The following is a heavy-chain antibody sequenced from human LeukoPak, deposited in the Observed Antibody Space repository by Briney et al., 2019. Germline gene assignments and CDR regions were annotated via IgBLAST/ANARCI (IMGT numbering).Heavy chain of an antibody. CDR2: INPNSGGT. CDR3: ARGVRNWNYVSSVFYGMDV. J-gene: IGHJ6*02. V-gene: IGHV1-2*02. Sequence: ASVKVSCKSSGYTFTGYYIHWVRQPPGQGLEWMGWINPNSGGTNYAQKFQGRVTMTRDTSISTAYMELSRLRSDDTAVYYCARGVRNWNYVSSVFYGMDVWGQGTTVTVSS. CDR1: GYTFTGYY. D-gene: IGHD1-7*01.